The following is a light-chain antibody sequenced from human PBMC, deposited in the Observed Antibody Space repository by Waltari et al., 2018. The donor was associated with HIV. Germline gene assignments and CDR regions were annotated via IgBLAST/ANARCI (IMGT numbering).Light chain of an antibody. CDR1: SSDVGGYNY. Sequence: QSALTQPRSVSGSPGQSVTISCTGTSSDVGGYNYVSWYQQHPGKVPKLMIYDVSQRPSGAPDRFSGSKSGNTASLTISVLQAEDEADYYCCSYAGSSYVFGTGTKVTVL. J-gene: IGLJ1*01. V-gene: IGLV2-11*01. CDR3: CSYAGSSYV. CDR2: DVS.